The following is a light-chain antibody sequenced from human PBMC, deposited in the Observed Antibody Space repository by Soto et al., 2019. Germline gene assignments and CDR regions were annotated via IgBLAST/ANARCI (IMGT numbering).Light chain of an antibody. CDR2: AAS. CDR3: QQTNRFPRT. CDR1: QGIDSW. J-gene: IGKJ3*01. Sequence: DIQMTQSPSSVSASVGDRVTITCRASQGIDSWLAWYQQKPGKAPKLLIYAASNLQSGVPSRFSGSGSGIDFTLTISNLQPKDFATYYCQQTNRFPRTFGPGTKVDIK. V-gene: IGKV1-12*01.